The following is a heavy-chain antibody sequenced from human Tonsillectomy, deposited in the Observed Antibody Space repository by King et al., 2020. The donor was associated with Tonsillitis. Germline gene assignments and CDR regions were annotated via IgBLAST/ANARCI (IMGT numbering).Heavy chain of an antibody. CDR1: GGSISSGDYY. Sequence: VQLQESGPGLVKPSQTLSLTCTVSGGSISSGDYYWSWIRQPPGKGLEWIGYIYYSGSTYYNPSLKSRVTISVDTSKNQFSLKLSSVTAADTAVYYCARGDCSGGSCYRDLGEWFDPWGQGTLVTVSS. CDR3: ARGDCSGGSCYRDLGEWFDP. D-gene: IGHD2-15*01. CDR2: IYYSGST. V-gene: IGHV4-30-4*01. J-gene: IGHJ5*02.